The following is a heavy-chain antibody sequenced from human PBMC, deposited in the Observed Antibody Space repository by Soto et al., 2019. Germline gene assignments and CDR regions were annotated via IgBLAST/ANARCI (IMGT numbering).Heavy chain of an antibody. J-gene: IGHJ6*02. CDR1: GGSISSGDYY. Sequence: PSETLSLTCTVSGGSISSGDYYWSWIRQPPGKGLEWIGYIYYSGSTNYNPSLKSRVTISVDTSKNQFSLKLSSVTAADTAVYYCARRDSRPAGFGWGRNYYYGMDVWGQGTTVTV. CDR3: ARRDSRPAGFGWGRNYYYGMDV. V-gene: IGHV4-30-4*01. D-gene: IGHD3-10*01. CDR2: IYYSGST.